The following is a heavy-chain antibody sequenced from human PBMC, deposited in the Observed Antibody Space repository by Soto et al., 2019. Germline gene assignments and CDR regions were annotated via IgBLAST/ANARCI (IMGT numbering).Heavy chain of an antibody. CDR1: GFTFKNYV. J-gene: IGHJ3*01. V-gene: IGHV3-23*01. CDR3: AKECEKFDIDAFDV. CDR2: IGVSGGTT. Sequence: EVQLLESGGGLVQPGGSLRLSCAASGFTFKNYVMAWVRQAPGKGLEWVSGIGVSGGTTYYADSVKGRFTISRDTSNSTLYLQMNSLRADDTALYFCAKECEKFDIDAFDVWGQGTMVTVSS. D-gene: IGHD3-9*01.